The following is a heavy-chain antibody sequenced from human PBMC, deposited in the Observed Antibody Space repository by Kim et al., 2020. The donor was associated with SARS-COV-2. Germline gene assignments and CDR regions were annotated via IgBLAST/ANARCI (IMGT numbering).Heavy chain of an antibody. CDR2: IFYNGNT. CDR3: ARMDYYDSRGYDSEKYYFDY. J-gene: IGHJ4*02. CDR1: LGSISNYY. Sequence: SETLSLTCTVSLGSISNYYWSWIRQPPGKGLEWIGYIFYNGNTNYNPSLKSRVTISADTSKNQFSLKLSSVTAADTAVYYCARMDYYDSRGYDSEKYYFDYWGRGSPVTVSS. D-gene: IGHD3-22*01. V-gene: IGHV4-59*01.